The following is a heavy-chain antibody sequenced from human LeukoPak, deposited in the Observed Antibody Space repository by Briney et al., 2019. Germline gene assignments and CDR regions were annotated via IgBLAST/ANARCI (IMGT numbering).Heavy chain of an antibody. J-gene: IGHJ4*02. CDR3: AKGQNVDY. Sequence: GGSLRLSCAASGFTFSSYAMHWVRQAPGKGLEWVAVISYDGSNKYYADSVKGRFTISRDNSKNTLYLQMNSLRAEDTAVYYCAKGQNVDYWGQGTLVTVSS. CDR2: ISYDGSNK. CDR1: GFTFSSYA. V-gene: IGHV3-30*04.